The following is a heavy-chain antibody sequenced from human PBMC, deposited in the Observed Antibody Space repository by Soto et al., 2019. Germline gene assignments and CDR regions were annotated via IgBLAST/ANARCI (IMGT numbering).Heavy chain of an antibody. J-gene: IGHJ4*02. Sequence: QVQLVQSGAEVKKPGASVKVSCKASGYTFTSYGISWVRQAPGQGLAWMGWISAYNGNTNYAQKLQGRVTMTTDTSTSTAYMELRSLRSDDTAVYYCARGDPPYYDFWSGYYFVYWGQGTLVTVSS. D-gene: IGHD3-3*01. CDR1: GYTFTSYG. CDR2: ISAYNGNT. CDR3: ARGDPPYYDFWSGYYFVY. V-gene: IGHV1-18*04.